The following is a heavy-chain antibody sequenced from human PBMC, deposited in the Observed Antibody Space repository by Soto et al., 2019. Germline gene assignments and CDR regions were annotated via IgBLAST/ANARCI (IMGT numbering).Heavy chain of an antibody. D-gene: IGHD1-26*01. CDR2: IIPMYDSA. CDR3: ATWRTYSGSYCFDY. CDR1: GGTFKTYT. Sequence: QVQLVQSGAELKKPGSSVNVSCAASGGTFKTYTINWVRQAPGQGLEWIGQIIPMYDSANYAQRFQGRVTISADKSTNIPYMELSGLRSEDTALYYCATWRTYSGSYCFDYWGQGPLVSVSS. V-gene: IGHV1-69*06. J-gene: IGHJ4*02.